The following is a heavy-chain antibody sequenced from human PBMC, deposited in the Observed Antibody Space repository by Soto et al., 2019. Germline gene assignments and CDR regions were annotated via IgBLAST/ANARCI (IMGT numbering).Heavy chain of an antibody. V-gene: IGHV4-31*03. D-gene: IGHD3-3*01. CDR1: GGSINSGAYY. Sequence: PSETLSLTCTVSGGSINSGAYYWSWIRQHPGKGLEWIGYIYYSGSTYYNPSLKSRVTISVDTSKNQFSLKLSSVTAADTAVYYCARAATPSSIFGLVTLAVWGQGTSVTVSS. CDR2: IYYSGST. CDR3: ARAATPSSIFGLVTLAV. J-gene: IGHJ6*02.